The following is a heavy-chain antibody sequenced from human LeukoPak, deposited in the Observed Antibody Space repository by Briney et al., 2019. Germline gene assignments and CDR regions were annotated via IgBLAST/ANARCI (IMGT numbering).Heavy chain of an antibody. Sequence: GGSLRLSCAAFGFTFSDYYMSWIRQAPGKGLEWVSYISKSGNDTNFADSVKGRFTISRDNAKNSMYLQMNSLRGEDTAVYYCARVGATGSADYWGQGTLVTVS. CDR1: GFTFSDYY. CDR3: ARVGATGSADY. J-gene: IGHJ4*02. CDR2: ISKSGNDT. D-gene: IGHD1-1*01. V-gene: IGHV3-11*06.